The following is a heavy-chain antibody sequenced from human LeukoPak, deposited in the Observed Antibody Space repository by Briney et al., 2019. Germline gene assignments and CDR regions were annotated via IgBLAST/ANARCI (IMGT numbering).Heavy chain of an antibody. CDR3: ARVPRCSSTSCYHLPHNWFDP. D-gene: IGHD2-2*01. CDR2: IYYSGST. CDR1: GGSISSSSYY. J-gene: IGHJ5*02. V-gene: IGHV4-39*07. Sequence: SETLSLTCTVSGGSISSSSYYWGWLRQPPGKGLEWIGSIYYSGSTYYNPCLKSRVTISVDTSKNQFSLKLSSVTAADTAVYYCARVPRCSSTSCYHLPHNWFDPGGQETLVTVSS.